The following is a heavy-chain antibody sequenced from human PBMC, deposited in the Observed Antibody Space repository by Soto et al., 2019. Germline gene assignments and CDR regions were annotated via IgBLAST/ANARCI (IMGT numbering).Heavy chain of an antibody. CDR2: ISSSSSYI. CDR1: GFIFSSYS. Sequence: GGSLRLSCAASGFIFSSYSMNWVRQAPGKGLEWVSSISSSSSYIHYADSVKGRFTISRDNAKNSLYLQMNSLRAEDTAVYYCGRDASIAAKKYYGMDVWGQGTTVTVSS. D-gene: IGHD6-6*01. V-gene: IGHV3-21*01. CDR3: GRDASIAAKKYYGMDV. J-gene: IGHJ6*02.